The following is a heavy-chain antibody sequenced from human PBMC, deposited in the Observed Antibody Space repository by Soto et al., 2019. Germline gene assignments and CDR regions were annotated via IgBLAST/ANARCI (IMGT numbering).Heavy chain of an antibody. V-gene: IGHV1-46*01. CDR1: GYAFPNYY. J-gene: IGHJ6*02. Sequence: QVQLVQSGAEVKKPGASVKISCKASGYAFPNYYLHWVRQAPGQGIEWMGIIDPSGDITIYAQKFQGRVTMTRDTSTSTVYMELSSLRSEDTAVYYCARQDAMDVWGQGTTVTVSS. CDR3: ARQDAMDV. CDR2: IDPSGDIT.